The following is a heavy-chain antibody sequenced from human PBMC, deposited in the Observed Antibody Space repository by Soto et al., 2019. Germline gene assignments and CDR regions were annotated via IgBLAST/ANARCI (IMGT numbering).Heavy chain of an antibody. CDR3: AKEAASLADFDY. CDR2: ISGSGGST. J-gene: IGHJ4*02. D-gene: IGHD2-15*01. Sequence: EVQLLESGGGLVQPGGSLRLSCAAAGFTFSSYALSWVRQPPGKGLEWVSAISGSGGSTYYADSVKGRFTIARDNSKNTLCLQMNSLRAEDTAVYYCAKEAASLADFDYWGQGTLVTVSS. CDR1: GFTFSSYA. V-gene: IGHV3-23*01.